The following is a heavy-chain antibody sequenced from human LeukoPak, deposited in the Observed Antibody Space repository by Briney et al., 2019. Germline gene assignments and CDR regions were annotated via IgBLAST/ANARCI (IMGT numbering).Heavy chain of an antibody. V-gene: IGHV4-39*07. D-gene: IGHD2-15*01. CDR1: GGSISSSSYY. CDR3: ARESCSGGSCYPNFDY. Sequence: ASETLSLTCTVSGGSISSSSYYWGWIRQPPGKGLEWIGSIYYSGSTYYNPSLKSRVTISVDTSKNQFSLKLSSVTAADTAVYYCARESCSGGSCYPNFDYWGQGTLVTVSS. CDR2: IYYSGST. J-gene: IGHJ4*02.